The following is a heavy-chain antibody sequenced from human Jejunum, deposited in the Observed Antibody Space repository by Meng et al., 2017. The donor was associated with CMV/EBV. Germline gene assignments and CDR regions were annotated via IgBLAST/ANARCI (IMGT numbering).Heavy chain of an antibody. CDR2: SSWNGDNI. J-gene: IGHJ4*02. Sequence: GFTVDDYAMHWVRQAPGKGLEWVSGSSWNGDNIDYADSVRGRFTISRDNAKNSLYLQMNSLKAEDTAFYYCAKTLSPYDFWSGADYWGQGTLVTVSS. V-gene: IGHV3-9*01. D-gene: IGHD3-3*01. CDR1: GFTVDDYA. CDR3: AKTLSPYDFWSGADY.